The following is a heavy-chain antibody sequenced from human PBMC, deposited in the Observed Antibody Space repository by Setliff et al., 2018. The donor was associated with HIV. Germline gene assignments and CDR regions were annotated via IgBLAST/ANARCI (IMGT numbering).Heavy chain of an antibody. CDR1: GGSVGSGSYY. CDR2: IYYSGST. CDR3: ARDPPGYGDSKDY. J-gene: IGHJ4*02. V-gene: IGHV4-61*01. D-gene: IGHD4-17*01. Sequence: PSETLSLTCSVSGGSVGSGSYYWSWIWQSPGKGLEWLGYIYYSGSTTYNPSLRSRVTISIDTSKNQFSLNLRSVTAADTAVYYCARDPPGYGDSKDYWGQGKLVTVSS.